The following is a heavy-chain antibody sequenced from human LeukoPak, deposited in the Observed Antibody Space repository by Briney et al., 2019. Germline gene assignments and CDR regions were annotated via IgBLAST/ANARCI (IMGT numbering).Heavy chain of an antibody. Sequence: PSETLSLTCAVYGGSFSSYYWSWIRQPPGKGLEWIGYIYYSANTNYNPSLRSRVTISVDTSKNQFSLKLSSVTAADTAVYYCASLGTPPMDYGDHYYFDYWGQGTLVTVSS. D-gene: IGHD4-17*01. J-gene: IGHJ4*02. V-gene: IGHV4-59*12. CDR1: GGSFSSYY. CDR2: IYYSANT. CDR3: ASLGTPPMDYGDHYYFDY.